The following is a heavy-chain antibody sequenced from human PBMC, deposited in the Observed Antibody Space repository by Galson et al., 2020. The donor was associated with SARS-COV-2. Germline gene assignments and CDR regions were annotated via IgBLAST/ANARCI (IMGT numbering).Heavy chain of an antibody. CDR1: EFTFSDYY. J-gene: IGHJ6*03. D-gene: IGHD3-10*01. Sequence: GGSLRLSCAASEFTFSDYYMNWIRQAPGKGLEWVSYISSSGSTIYYADSVKGRFTISRDNAKNSLYLQMNSLRAEDTAVYYCARAGGPPYYYYYMDVWGKGTTVTVSS. CDR3: ARAGGPPYYYYYMDV. V-gene: IGHV3-11*01. CDR2: ISSSGSTI.